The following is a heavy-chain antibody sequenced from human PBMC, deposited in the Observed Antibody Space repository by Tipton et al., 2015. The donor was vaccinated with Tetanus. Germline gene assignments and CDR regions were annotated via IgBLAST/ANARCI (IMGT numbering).Heavy chain of an antibody. CDR3: ASGRTLDY. J-gene: IGHJ4*02. V-gene: IGHV3-66*01. CDR2: IYAAGST. CDR1: GFTVSSNY. Sequence: GSLRLSCAASGFTVSSNYISWVRQAPGKGLEWVSIIYAAGSTYYADSVKGRFTISRDNAKNSLYLQINSLRAEDAALYYCASGRTLDYWGQGTLVTVSS.